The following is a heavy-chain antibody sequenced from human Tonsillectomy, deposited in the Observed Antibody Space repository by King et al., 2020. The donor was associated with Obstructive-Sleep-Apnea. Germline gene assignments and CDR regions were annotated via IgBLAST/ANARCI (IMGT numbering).Heavy chain of an antibody. CDR3: ARDQGGDDFPSYLDY. J-gene: IGHJ4*02. CDR2: ISGYNGNR. V-gene: IGHV1-18*04. CDR1: GYSFTSHG. D-gene: IGHD2-21*02. Sequence: VQLVQSGGEVKKPGASVKVSCKAFGYSFTSHGINWVRQAPGQGLEWRGWISGYNGNRKDAQKFQGRVIMTTDTSTSTAYMELKSLRSDDTAVYYCARDQGGDDFPSYLDYWGQGTLVTVSS.